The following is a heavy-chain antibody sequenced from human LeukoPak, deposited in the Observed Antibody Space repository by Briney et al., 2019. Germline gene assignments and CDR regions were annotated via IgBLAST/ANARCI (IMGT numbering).Heavy chain of an antibody. J-gene: IGHJ4*02. D-gene: IGHD5-12*01. CDR2: INQDGSKE. CDR1: GFTFSNYW. CDR3: VRDGGVSGYDLLDY. Sequence: GGSLRLSCAASGFTFSNYWMAWDRQAPGKGLEWVAHINQDGSKEHYMDSVKARFTISRDNAKNSLSLQMNSLRAEDTAVYYCVRDGGVSGYDLLDYWGQGTLVTVSS. V-gene: IGHV3-7*01.